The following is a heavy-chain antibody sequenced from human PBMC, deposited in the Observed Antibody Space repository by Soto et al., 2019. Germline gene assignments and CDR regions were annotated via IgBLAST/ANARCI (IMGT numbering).Heavy chain of an antibody. Sequence: EVQLVESGGGLAQPGGSLRVSCAASGFSFSNYLMHWVRQVPGKGLVWVSRINSDGSSTNYEDSVKGRFTISRDNAKNTLTLQMSSLRAEATAVYFCARGRGSSGWYFDYWGHGTLVTVSA. CDR3: ARGRGSSGWYFDY. D-gene: IGHD6-19*01. V-gene: IGHV3-74*01. CDR1: GFSFSNYL. CDR2: INSDGSST. J-gene: IGHJ4*01.